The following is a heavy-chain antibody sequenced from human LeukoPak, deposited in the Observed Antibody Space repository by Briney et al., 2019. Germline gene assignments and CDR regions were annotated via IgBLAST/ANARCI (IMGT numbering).Heavy chain of an antibody. CDR1: GGSISSDY. D-gene: IGHD1-26*01. CDR3: ARRGSMGGSFVGAFDI. Sequence: SETLSLTCTVSGGSISSDYWSWFRQSPGEGLEWIGYIYYSGSTYYNPSLKSRVTISVDTSKNQFSLKLSSVTAADTAVYYCARRGSMGGSFVGAFDIWGQGTMVTVSS. J-gene: IGHJ3*02. CDR2: IYYSGST. V-gene: IGHV4-59*08.